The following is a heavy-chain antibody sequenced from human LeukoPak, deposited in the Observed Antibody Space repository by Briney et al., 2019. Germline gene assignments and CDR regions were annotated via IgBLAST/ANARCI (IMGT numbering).Heavy chain of an antibody. CDR2: IIPIFGTA. CDR3: ASRYSSGWYYNGLDY. D-gene: IGHD6-19*01. CDR1: GGTFSSYA. V-gene: IGHV1-69*05. J-gene: IGHJ4*02. Sequence: SVKVSCKASGGTFSSYAISWVRQASGQGLEWMGRIIPIFGTANYAQKFQGRVTITTDESTSTAYMELSSLRSEDTAVYYCASRYSSGWYYNGLDYWGQGTLVTVSS.